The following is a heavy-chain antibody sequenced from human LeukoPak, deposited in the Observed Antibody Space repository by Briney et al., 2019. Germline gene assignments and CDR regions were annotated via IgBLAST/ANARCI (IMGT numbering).Heavy chain of an antibody. J-gene: IGHJ4*02. V-gene: IGHV1-46*01. CDR2: INPSGGST. CDR3: ASLSPFGDGYNLKGQPFDY. D-gene: IGHD5-24*01. CDR1: GYTFTSYY. Sequence: ASVKVSCKASGYTFTSYYMHWVRQAPGQGLEWMGIINPSGGSTSYAQKFQGRVTMTRDMSTSTVYMELSSLRSEDTAVYYCASLSPFGDGYNLKGQPFDYWGQGTLVTVSS.